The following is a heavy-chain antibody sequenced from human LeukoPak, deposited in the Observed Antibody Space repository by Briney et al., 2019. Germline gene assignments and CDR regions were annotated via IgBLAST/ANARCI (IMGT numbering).Heavy chain of an antibody. J-gene: IGHJ3*01. CDR2: INPNGLT. V-gene: IGHV4-61*02. Sequence: PSETLSLTCTVSSGPINNGNGSYYWSWIRQPAGKGLEWIGRINPNGLTMYNPSLESRVTISLDTSKKQLSLKLTSVTAADTAVYFCASHFSEWGIDAFDVWGQGTAVTVSS. CDR1: SGPINNGNGSYY. D-gene: IGHD1-26*01. CDR3: ASHFSEWGIDAFDV.